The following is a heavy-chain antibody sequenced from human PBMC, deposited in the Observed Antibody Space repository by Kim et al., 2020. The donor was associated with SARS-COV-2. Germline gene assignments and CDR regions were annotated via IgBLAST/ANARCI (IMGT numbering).Heavy chain of an antibody. D-gene: IGHD6-19*01. J-gene: IGHJ4*02. V-gene: IGHV4-4*02. Sequence: NYNPSLKSRVTISLDKSENQFSLNLNSVTAADTAVYYCATLVNSGWYPDYWGQGTLVTVSS. CDR3: ATLVNSGWYPDY.